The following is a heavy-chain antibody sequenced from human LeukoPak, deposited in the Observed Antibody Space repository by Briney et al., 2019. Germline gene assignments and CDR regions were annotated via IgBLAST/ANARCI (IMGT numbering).Heavy chain of an antibody. CDR1: GFTFSSYS. D-gene: IGHD6-13*01. CDR2: ISSSSSYI. Sequence: PGGSLRLSCAASGFTFSSYSMNWVRQAPGKGLEWVSSISSSSSYIYYADSVKGRFTIPRDNAKNSLYLQMNSLRAEDTAVYYCASRIAAAGSFDYWGQGTLVTVSS. J-gene: IGHJ4*02. CDR3: ASRIAAAGSFDY. V-gene: IGHV3-21*01.